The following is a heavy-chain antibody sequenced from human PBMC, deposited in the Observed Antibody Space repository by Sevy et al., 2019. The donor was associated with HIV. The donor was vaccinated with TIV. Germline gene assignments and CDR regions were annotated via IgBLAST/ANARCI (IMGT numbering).Heavy chain of an antibody. CDR3: VKGPHPAVTTSYALDV. CDR2: IRNDGSTK. Sequence: GGSLRLSCAASGFTFSSYGMHWVRQAPGKGLEWVTFIRNDGSTKYYADSVRGRFTASRDNPKNTLYLQMNSLRPEDTAVYYCVKGPHPAVTTSYALDVWGQGTTVTVSS. V-gene: IGHV3-30*02. J-gene: IGHJ6*02. CDR1: GFTFSSYG. D-gene: IGHD4-17*01.